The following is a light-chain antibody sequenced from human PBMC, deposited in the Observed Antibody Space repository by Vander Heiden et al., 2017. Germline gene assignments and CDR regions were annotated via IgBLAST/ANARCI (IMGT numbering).Light chain of an antibody. CDR2: GAS. CDR3: MQSVQAPLT. V-gene: IGKV2D-29*01. CDR1: QSLLHSDGKTY. Sequence: DIVMTQSPLSLSVTPGQPATISCKSSQSLLHSDGKTYLDWYLQKPGQAPQLLIYGASNRVIGVPERFSGSGSRTDFTLTISGVEAEDVGVYYCMQSVQAPLTFGGGTKVEIK. J-gene: IGKJ4*01.